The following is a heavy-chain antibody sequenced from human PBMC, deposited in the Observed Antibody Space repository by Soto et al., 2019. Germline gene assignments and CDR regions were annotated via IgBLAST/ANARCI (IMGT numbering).Heavy chain of an antibody. CDR2: IIPLMRTV. Sequence: QEELVQSGAEVKKPGSSVNVSCRTSEGTFASYSITWLRQAPGQRLEWMGEIIPLMRTVNYAQKFQDRVTITGDRSTSTSYMEVNNLRSEDTAVYYCAKVRYSSPMGYYYGMDVWGQGTTVTVSS. V-gene: IGHV1-69*06. CDR1: EGTFASYS. D-gene: IGHD6-19*01. CDR3: AKVRYSSPMGYYYGMDV. J-gene: IGHJ6*02.